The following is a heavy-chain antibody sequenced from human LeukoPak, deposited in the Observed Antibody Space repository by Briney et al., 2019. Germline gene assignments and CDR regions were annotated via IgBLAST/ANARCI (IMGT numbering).Heavy chain of an antibody. D-gene: IGHD2-2*01. J-gene: IGHJ5*02. CDR2: IYTSGST. V-gene: IGHV4-61*02. CDR3: ARRYQLLSAQNWFDP. Sequence: SQTLSLTCTVSGGSISSGSYYWSWIRQPAGKGLEWIGRIYTSGSTNYNPSLKSRVTISVDTSKNQFSLKLSSVTAADTAVYYCARRYQLLSAQNWFDPWGQGTLVTVSS. CDR1: GGSISSGSYY.